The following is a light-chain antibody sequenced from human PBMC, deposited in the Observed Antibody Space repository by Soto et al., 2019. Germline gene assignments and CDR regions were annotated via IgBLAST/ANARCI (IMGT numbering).Light chain of an antibody. Sequence: DIQMTQSPSSLSASVGDRLTITCRASQSVGNYVNWYQQKPGKAPKLLIYTASSLQSGVPSRFRGSGSGTDFTLAISSLQPDDLATYFCQQSYSLPRTFGQGTKVEIK. CDR3: QQSYSLPRT. V-gene: IGKV1-39*01. CDR1: QSVGNY. J-gene: IGKJ1*01. CDR2: TAS.